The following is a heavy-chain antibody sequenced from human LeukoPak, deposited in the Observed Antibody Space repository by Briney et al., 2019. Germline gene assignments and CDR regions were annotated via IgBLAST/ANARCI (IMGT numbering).Heavy chain of an antibody. Sequence: PGGSLRLSCAASGFTFSDYYMSWIRQAPGKGLEWVAVISYDGSNKYYADSVKGRFTISRDNSKNTLYVQMNSLRAEDTAVYYCAVGTISDWLWTIDYWGQGTLVTVSS. CDR2: ISYDGSNK. CDR3: AVGTISDWLWTIDY. D-gene: IGHD3/OR15-3a*01. V-gene: IGHV3-30*03. CDR1: GFTFSDYY. J-gene: IGHJ4*02.